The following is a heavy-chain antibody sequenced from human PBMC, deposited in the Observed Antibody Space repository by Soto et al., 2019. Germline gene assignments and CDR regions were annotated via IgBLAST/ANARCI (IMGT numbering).Heavy chain of an antibody. CDR3: ARSQRNGPMDV. J-gene: IGHJ6*02. CDR1: TFTINTYS. D-gene: IGHD2-8*01. CDR2: ITSGSSFI. Sequence: GGSLRLSCVASTFTINTYSLNWVRQAPGKGLEWVSSITSGSSFIDYADSVKGRFTISRDDAKNSLFLQMSSLRADDTAVYYCARSQRNGPMDVWGQGTTVTVS. V-gene: IGHV3-21*01.